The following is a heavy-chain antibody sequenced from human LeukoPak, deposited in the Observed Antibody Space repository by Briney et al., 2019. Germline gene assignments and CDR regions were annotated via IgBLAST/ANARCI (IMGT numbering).Heavy chain of an antibody. CDR2: ISGSGGST. V-gene: IGHV3-23*01. J-gene: IGHJ5*02. Sequence: GGSLRLSCAASGFTFSSYAMNWVREAPGKGLEWVSAISGSGGSTYYADSVKGRFTISRDNSKNTLYLQMNSLRAEDTAVYYCAKDSSGYNVGNWFDPWGQGTLVTVSS. CDR3: AKDSSGYNVGNWFDP. D-gene: IGHD3-22*01. CDR1: GFTFSSYA.